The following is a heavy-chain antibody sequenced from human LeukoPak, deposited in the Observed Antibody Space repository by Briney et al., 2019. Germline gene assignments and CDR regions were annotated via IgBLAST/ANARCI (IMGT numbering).Heavy chain of an antibody. CDR3: ARDRRLQLWSPAGFDY. CDR1: GLTLNMYT. CDR2: ISSSGVYI. D-gene: IGHD5-18*01. J-gene: IGHJ4*02. V-gene: IGHV3-21*01. Sequence: PGGSLRLSCAASGLTLNMYTMNWLRQAPGKGLEWASSISSSGVYIYYADSVKGRFTISRDNAKNSLYLQMNSLRADDTAVYYCARDRRLQLWSPAGFDYWGQGTLVTAS.